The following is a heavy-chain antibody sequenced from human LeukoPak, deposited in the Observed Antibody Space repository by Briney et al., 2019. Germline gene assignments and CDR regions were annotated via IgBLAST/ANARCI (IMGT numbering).Heavy chain of an antibody. J-gene: IGHJ4*02. Sequence: SETLSLTCTVSGASISSYYWSWIRQPPGKGLEWTGYIYYRGSTNYNPSLKSRVTISVDTSKNQFSLKLSSVTAADMAVYYCASGPYPAAGTDHQFDYWGQGTLVTVSS. CDR1: GASISSYY. CDR3: ASGPYPAAGTDHQFDY. D-gene: IGHD6-13*01. V-gene: IGHV4-59*01. CDR2: IYYRGST.